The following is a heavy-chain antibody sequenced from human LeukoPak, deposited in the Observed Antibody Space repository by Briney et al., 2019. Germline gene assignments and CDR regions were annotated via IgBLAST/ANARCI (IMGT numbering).Heavy chain of an antibody. Sequence: GSLRLSCAASGFTFSNAWMSWIRQSPGKGLEWIGRISHSGSTYYNPSLKSRVTISVDTSKTQFSLKLSSMTAADTAVYYCARSAYYYDSSGYYYLGGFDYWGQGTLVTVSS. CDR1: GFTFSNAW. CDR2: ISHSGST. J-gene: IGHJ4*02. CDR3: ARSAYYYDSSGYYYLGGFDY. V-gene: IGHV4-38-2*01. D-gene: IGHD3-22*01.